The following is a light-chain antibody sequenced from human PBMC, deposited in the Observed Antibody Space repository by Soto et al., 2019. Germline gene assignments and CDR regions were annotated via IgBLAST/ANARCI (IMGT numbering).Light chain of an antibody. Sequence: PGERATLSCRASQSVSSSYLAWYQHKPGQAPRLLIYGASSRATGIPDRFSASGSGTDFTLTISRLEPADFVVYYCQQYGSSQYTFGQGTKLEIK. CDR1: QSVSSSY. CDR2: GAS. V-gene: IGKV3-20*01. J-gene: IGKJ2*01. CDR3: QQYGSSQYT.